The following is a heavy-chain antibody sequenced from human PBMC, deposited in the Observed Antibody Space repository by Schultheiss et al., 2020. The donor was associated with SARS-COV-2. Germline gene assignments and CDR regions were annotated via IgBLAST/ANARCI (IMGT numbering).Heavy chain of an antibody. CDR2: IYYSGST. D-gene: IGHD2-2*01. J-gene: IGHJ4*02. CDR3: ARDPVHIRYCTSTGCYPY. CDR1: GGSISSGAYY. Sequence: SETLSLTCTVSGGSISSGAYYWSWIRQHPGKGLEWIGYIYYSGSTNYNPSLKSRVTISVDTSKNQFSLKLSSVTAADTAVYYCARDPVHIRYCTSTGCYPYWGQGTLVTVSS. V-gene: IGHV4-61*08.